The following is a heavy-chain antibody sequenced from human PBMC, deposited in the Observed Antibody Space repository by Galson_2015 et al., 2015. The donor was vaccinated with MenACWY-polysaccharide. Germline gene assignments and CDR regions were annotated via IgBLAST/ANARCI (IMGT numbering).Heavy chain of an antibody. CDR2: ISTSGST. D-gene: IGHD5-12*01. Sequence: ETLSLTCTVSRGSIYSYYWTWIRPPAGKGLEWLGRISTSGSTTYNPSLESRVTMSIDTSTNQFSLRLTSATAADTALYFCARVEYNGYESHLKYW. J-gene: IGHJ4*01. CDR3: ARVEYNGYESHLKY. V-gene: IGHV4-4*07. CDR1: RGSIYSYY.